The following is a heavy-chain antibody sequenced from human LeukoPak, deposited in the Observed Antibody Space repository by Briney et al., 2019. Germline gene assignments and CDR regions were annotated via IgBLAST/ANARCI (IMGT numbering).Heavy chain of an antibody. CDR3: ARDRFGAARPRYLETHEGYYFDY. V-gene: IGHV1-69*05. D-gene: IGHD6-6*01. J-gene: IGHJ4*02. CDR2: IIPIFGTA. CDR1: GGTFSSYA. Sequence: SVKVSCKASGGTFSSYAISWVRQAPGQGLEWMGRIIPIFGTANYAQKFQGRVTITTDESTSTAYMELSSLGSEDTAVYYCARDRFGAARPRYLETHEGYYFDYWGQGTLVTVSS.